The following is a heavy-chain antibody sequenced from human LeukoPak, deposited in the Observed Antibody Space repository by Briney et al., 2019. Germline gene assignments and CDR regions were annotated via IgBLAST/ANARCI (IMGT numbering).Heavy chain of an antibody. J-gene: IGHJ4*02. CDR1: GYTFTGYY. D-gene: IGHD6-13*01. CDR2: INPNSGGT. V-gene: IGHV1-2*02. CDR3: ARDPGSSGSSWYV. Sequence: GASVKVSCKASGYTFTGYYMHWVRQAPGQGLEWMGWINPNSGGTNYAQKFQGRVTMTRDTSISTAYMELSRLRSDDTAVYYCARDPGSSGSSWYVWGQGTLVTVSS.